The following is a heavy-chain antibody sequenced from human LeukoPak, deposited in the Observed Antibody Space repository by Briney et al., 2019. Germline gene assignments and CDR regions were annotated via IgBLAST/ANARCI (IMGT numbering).Heavy chain of an antibody. D-gene: IGHD3-10*01. J-gene: IGHJ5*02. CDR1: GYRFTSYW. CDR3: ARGVTHGGFGELSGNWFDP. CDR2: IYPGDSDT. V-gene: IGHV5-51*01. Sequence: GESLKISFQGSGYRFTSYWIGWVRPMPGKGLEWMGIIYPGDSDTTYSPSFQGQVTISADKSISTAYLQWSSLKASDTAMYYCARGVTHGGFGELSGNWFDPWGQGTLVTVSS.